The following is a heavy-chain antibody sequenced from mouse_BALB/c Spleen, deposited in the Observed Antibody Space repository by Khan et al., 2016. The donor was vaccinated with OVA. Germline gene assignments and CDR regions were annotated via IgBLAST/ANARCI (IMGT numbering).Heavy chain of an antibody. J-gene: IGHJ3*01. CDR2: VSSGGSYT. V-gene: IGHV5-6*01. D-gene: IGHD1-1*01. CDR1: GFTFSTYG. CDR3: ARLAYYYDSEGFAY. Sequence: EVELVESGGDLVKPGGSLKLSCAASGFTFSTYGMSWVRQTPDKRLEWVATVSSGGSYTYYPDSVKGRFTISRDNAKNTLYLQMSSLKSEDTAMFYCARLAYYYDSEGFAYCGQGTLVTVSA.